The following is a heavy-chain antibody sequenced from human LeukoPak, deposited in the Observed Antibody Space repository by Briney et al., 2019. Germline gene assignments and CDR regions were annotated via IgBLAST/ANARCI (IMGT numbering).Heavy chain of an antibody. CDR2: ISGSGGST. CDR1: GFTFSSYG. CDR3: ARVGQWLVQMAPDAFDI. Sequence: AGGSLRLSCAASGFTFSSYGMSWVRQAPGKGLEWVSAISGSGGSTYYADSVKGRFTISRDNSKNTLYLQMNSLRAEDTAVYYCARVGQWLVQMAPDAFDIWGQGTMVTVSS. D-gene: IGHD6-19*01. V-gene: IGHV3-23*01. J-gene: IGHJ3*02.